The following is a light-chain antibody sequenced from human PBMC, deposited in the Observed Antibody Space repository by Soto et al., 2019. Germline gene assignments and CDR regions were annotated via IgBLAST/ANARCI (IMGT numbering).Light chain of an antibody. J-gene: IGKJ3*01. CDR2: RAS. CDR3: QQYETYSGT. Sequence: DIQMTQSPSTLSASVGDRVTITCRASQTINTWLAWYQQKPGKAAKLLIYRASNLVSGVPSRFSGSGSGTEFTLTISSLQPDDFSIYYCQQYETYSGTFGPGTKVDI. V-gene: IGKV1-5*03. CDR1: QTINTW.